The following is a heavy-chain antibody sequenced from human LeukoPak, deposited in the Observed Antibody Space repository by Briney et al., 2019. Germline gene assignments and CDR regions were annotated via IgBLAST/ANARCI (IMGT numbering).Heavy chain of an antibody. CDR2: IGTAGDT. D-gene: IGHD3-10*01. CDR3: ARGEHYYGSGSYANFDY. Sequence: GGSLRLSCAASGFTFSSYDMHWGRQATGKGLEWGSAIGTAGDTYYPVSVKGRFTISRENAKNSLYFQMNSLRAGDTAVYYCARGEHYYGSGSYANFDYWGQGTLVTVSS. J-gene: IGHJ4*02. V-gene: IGHV3-13*01. CDR1: GFTFSSYD.